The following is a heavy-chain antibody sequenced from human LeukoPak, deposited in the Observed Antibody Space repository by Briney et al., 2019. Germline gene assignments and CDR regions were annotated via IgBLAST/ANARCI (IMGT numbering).Heavy chain of an antibody. CDR1: GFTVSSNY. V-gene: IGHV3-66*01. Sequence: GGSLRLSCAASGFTVSSNYMSWVRQAPGKGLEWVSVIYSGGSTYYADSVKGRFTISRDNSKNTLYLQMNSLRAEDKAVYYCARKYSAYYYGMDVWGQGTTVTVSS. J-gene: IGHJ6*02. D-gene: IGHD5-18*01. CDR2: IYSGGST. CDR3: ARKYSAYYYGMDV.